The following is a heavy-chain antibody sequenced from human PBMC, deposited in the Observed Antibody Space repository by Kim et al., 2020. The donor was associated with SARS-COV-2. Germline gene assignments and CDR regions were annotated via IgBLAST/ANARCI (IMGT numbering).Heavy chain of an antibody. CDR2: IYYSGST. V-gene: IGHV4-31*03. CDR3: ARGRYQLLYQYFDY. CDR1: GGSISSGGYY. Sequence: SETLSLTCTVSGGSISSGGYYWSWIRQHPGKGLEWIGYIYYSGSTYYNPSLKSRVTISVDTSKNQFSLKLSSVTAADTAVYYCARGRYQLLYQYFDYWGQRTLVTVSS. J-gene: IGHJ4*02. D-gene: IGHD2-2*02.